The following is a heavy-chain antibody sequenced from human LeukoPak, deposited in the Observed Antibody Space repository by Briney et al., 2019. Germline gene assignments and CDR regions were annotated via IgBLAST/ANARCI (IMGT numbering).Heavy chain of an antibody. J-gene: IGHJ6*03. D-gene: IGHD2-2*01. CDR2: ISAYNGNT. V-gene: IGHV1-18*01. CDR1: GYTFTSYG. CDR3: ARDHREGYCSSTSCPYMDV. Sequence: ASVKVSCKASGYTFTSYGISWVRQAPGQGLEWMGWISAYNGNTSYAQKLQGRVTMTTDTSTSTAYMELRSLRSDDTAVYYCARDHREGYCSSTSCPYMDVWGKGTTVTVSS.